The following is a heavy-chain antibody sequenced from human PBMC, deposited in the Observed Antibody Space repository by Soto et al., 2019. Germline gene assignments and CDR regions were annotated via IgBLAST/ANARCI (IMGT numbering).Heavy chain of an antibody. Sequence: SLRLSCAASGFTFSTYAMTWVRQAPGRGLEWVSAISGGGDNTYYADSVKGRFTISRDNSKNTLYLQMNSLRVEDTALYYCAKGDTTAVGTVDYWGQGTLVTVSS. V-gene: IGHV3-23*01. J-gene: IGHJ4*02. CDR1: GFTFSTYA. CDR3: AKGDTTAVGTVDY. CDR2: ISGGGDNT. D-gene: IGHD6-13*01.